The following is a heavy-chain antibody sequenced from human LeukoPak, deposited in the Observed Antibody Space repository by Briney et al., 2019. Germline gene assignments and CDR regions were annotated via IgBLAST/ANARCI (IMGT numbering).Heavy chain of an antibody. CDR2: ILHSGST. CDR1: GVSTTSDTYC. CDR3: ARTRDFRSGYFDY. Sequence: SETLSLTCAVSGVSTTSDTYCWSWIWQPPGKGLEWIGYILHSGSTYYNPSLKSRVTISIDTSKSQFSLKLSSVTAADTAVYYCARTRDFRSGYFDYWGQGTLVTVSS. J-gene: IGHJ4*02. V-gene: IGHV4-30-2*01. D-gene: IGHD3-3*01.